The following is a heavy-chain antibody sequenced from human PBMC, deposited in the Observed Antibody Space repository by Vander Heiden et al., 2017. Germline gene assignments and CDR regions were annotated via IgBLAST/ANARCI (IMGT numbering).Heavy chain of an antibody. CDR3: AREDYVWGSYRVFDY. D-gene: IGHD3-16*02. Sequence: QVQLVESGGGVVQPGRSLRLSCAASGFTFSSYAMHWVRQAPGKGLEWVAVISYDGSNKYYADSVKGRFTISRDNSKNTLYLQMNSLRAEDTAVYYCAREDYVWGSYRVFDYWGQGTLVTVSS. CDR2: ISYDGSNK. J-gene: IGHJ4*02. V-gene: IGHV3-30*01. CDR1: GFTFSSYA.